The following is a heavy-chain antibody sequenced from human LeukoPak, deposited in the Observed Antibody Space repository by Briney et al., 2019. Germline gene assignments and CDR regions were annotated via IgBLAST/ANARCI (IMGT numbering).Heavy chain of an antibody. Sequence: GGSLRLSCAASGFTFSSYAMHWVRQAPGKGLEWVAVISYDGSNKYYADSVKGRFTISRDNSKNTLYLQMNSLRAEDTAVYYCARERDIVVVPALGYWGQGTLVTVSS. V-gene: IGHV3-30-3*01. CDR1: GFTFSSYA. CDR3: ARERDIVVVPALGY. CDR2: ISYDGSNK. J-gene: IGHJ4*02. D-gene: IGHD2-2*01.